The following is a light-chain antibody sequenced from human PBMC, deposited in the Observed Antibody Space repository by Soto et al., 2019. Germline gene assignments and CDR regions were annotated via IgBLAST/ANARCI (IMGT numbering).Light chain of an antibody. CDR1: QRVASNY. CDR3: QQYGSSPNT. V-gene: IGKV3-20*01. J-gene: IGKJ4*01. CDR2: GAS. Sequence: EIVLTHSPGTLSLSPGERATLSCRASQRVASNYLAWYQQKPAQAPRLLIYGASSRATGIPDRFSGSGSGTDFAVTISRLEPEDFAVYYCQQYGSSPNTFGGGTRVEIK.